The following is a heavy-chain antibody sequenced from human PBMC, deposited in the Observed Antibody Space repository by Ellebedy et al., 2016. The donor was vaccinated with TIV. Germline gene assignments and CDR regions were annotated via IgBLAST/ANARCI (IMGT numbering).Heavy chain of an antibody. CDR2: IRYAGTNR. CDR1: GFTFSSYG. V-gene: IGHV3-30*02. CDR3: AKDLYSSNLVGPALFYGMDV. D-gene: IGHD6-13*01. J-gene: IGHJ6*02. Sequence: PGGSLRLSCAASGFTFSSYGMHWVRQAPGKGLARVAFIRYAGTNRYYADSVKGRFTISRDNSKNTLYLQMNSLRSEDTAVYYCAKDLYSSNLVGPALFYGMDVWGQGTTVTDSS.